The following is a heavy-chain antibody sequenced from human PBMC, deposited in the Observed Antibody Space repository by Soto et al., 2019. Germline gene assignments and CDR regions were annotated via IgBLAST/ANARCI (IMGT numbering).Heavy chain of an antibody. J-gene: IGHJ4*02. D-gene: IGHD1-20*01. CDR2: IYYSGST. CDR3: ARRYGYSFDY. Sequence: QVQLQESGPGLVKPSETLSLTCTVSGGSISSYYWSWIRQPPGKGLEWIGYIYYSGSTNYNPSLKGRAPISVDTSQNPFSLTLSSVTAADTAVYYGARRYGYSFDYWGQGTLVTVSS. V-gene: IGHV4-59*08. CDR1: GGSISSYY.